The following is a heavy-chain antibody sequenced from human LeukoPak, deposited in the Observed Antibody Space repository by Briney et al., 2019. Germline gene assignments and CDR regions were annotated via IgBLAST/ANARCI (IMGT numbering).Heavy chain of an antibody. CDR2: IIPILGTA. J-gene: IGHJ1*01. CDR3: ARDKVAGRPYFQH. Sequence: SVKVSCKASGGTFSSYAISWVRQAPGQGLEWMGGIIPILGTANYAQKFQGRVTITADESTSTAYMELSSLRSEDTAVYYCARDKVAGRPYFQHWGQGTLVTVSS. V-gene: IGHV1-69*13. D-gene: IGHD6-19*01. CDR1: GGTFSSYA.